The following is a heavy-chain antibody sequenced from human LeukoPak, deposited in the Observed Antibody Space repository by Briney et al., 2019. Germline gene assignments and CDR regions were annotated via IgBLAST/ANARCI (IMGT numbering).Heavy chain of an antibody. J-gene: IGHJ6*02. CDR1: GFTFSSYG. D-gene: IGHD3-3*01. CDR3: ARDCLEWLSYYGMDV. V-gene: IGHV3-33*01. CDR2: IWYDGSNK. Sequence: GGSLRLSCAASGFTFSSYGMHWVRQAPGKGLEWVAVIWYDGSNKYYADSVKGRFTISRDNSKNTLYLQMNSLRAEDTAVYYCARDCLEWLSYYGMDVWGQGTTVTVSS.